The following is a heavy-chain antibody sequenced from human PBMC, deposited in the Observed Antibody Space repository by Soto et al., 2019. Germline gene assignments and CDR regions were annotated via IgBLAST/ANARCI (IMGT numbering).Heavy chain of an antibody. V-gene: IGHV2-5*02. CDR2: IYWDDDK. CDR1: GFSLSTSGVG. J-gene: IGHJ5*02. D-gene: IGHD2-15*01. CDR3: ALRRGYCSGGSCYSIWFDP. Sequence: QCTLKESGPTLVEPTQTLTLTCTFSGFSLSTSGVGVGWIRQPPGKALEWLALIYWDDDKRYSPSLKSRLTITKVTSKNQVILTMTNMDPVDTATYYCALRRGYCSGGSCYSIWFDPWGQGTLVTVSS.